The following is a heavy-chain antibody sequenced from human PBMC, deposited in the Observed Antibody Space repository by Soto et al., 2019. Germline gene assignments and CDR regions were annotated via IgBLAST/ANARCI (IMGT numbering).Heavy chain of an antibody. V-gene: IGHV5-10-1*01. CDR3: ARLEKWYYNYYGLDV. J-gene: IGHJ6*02. Sequence: GESLKISCHGSGYIFTTYWISWVRQMPGKGLEWMGKIDPGDSSTNYSPSFRGHITISVDRSINTAHLQFSSLKAADTAVYYCARLEKWYYNYYGLDVWGQGTMVTASS. D-gene: IGHD1-26*01. CDR1: GYIFTTYW. CDR2: IDPGDSST.